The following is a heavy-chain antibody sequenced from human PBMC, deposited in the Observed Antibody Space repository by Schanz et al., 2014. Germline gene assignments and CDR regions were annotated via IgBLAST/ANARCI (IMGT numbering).Heavy chain of an antibody. Sequence: VQLVESGGGVVQPGRSLRLSCAASGFSFSTYAMHWVRQAPGKGLEWVSYISRSSSTIYYADSVKGRFTISRDNAKNSLYLQMNSLRVEDTAVYYCAKDPLWGQGTMVTVSS. CDR3: AKDPL. J-gene: IGHJ3*01. CDR1: GFSFSTYA. CDR2: ISRSSSTI. V-gene: IGHV3-48*01.